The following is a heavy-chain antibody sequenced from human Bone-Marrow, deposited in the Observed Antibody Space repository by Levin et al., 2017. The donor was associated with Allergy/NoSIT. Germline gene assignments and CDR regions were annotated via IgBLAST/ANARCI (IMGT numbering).Heavy chain of an antibody. CDR2: ISGSGSLI. CDR1: GFTFRSHE. Sequence: GESLKISCAASGFTFRSHEMNWIRQAPGKALEWVSFISGSGSLIYYADSVKGRFTISRDNAKNSLHLQMNSLRADDTAVYYCARAVVAAVSDFWGQGTLVTVSS. V-gene: IGHV3-48*03. CDR3: ARAVVAAVSDF. J-gene: IGHJ4*02. D-gene: IGHD2-15*01.